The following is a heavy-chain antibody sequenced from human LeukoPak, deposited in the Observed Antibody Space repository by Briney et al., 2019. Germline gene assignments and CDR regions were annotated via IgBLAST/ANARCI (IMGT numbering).Heavy chain of an antibody. Sequence: GGSLRLPCAASGFTFSSYSMNWVRQAPGKGLEWVSSISSSSSYIYYADSVKGRFTISRDNAKNSLYLQMNSLRAEDTAVYYCASTAELLGGFDYWGQGTLVTVSS. J-gene: IGHJ4*02. CDR3: ASTAELLGGFDY. D-gene: IGHD1-26*01. V-gene: IGHV3-21*01. CDR1: GFTFSSYS. CDR2: ISSSSSYI.